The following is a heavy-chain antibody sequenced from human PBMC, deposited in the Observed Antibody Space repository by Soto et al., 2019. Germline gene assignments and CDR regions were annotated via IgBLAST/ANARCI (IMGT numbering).Heavy chain of an antibody. J-gene: IGHJ6*03. D-gene: IGHD5-12*01. CDR3: ASGYSGYDWGHYYYMDV. Sequence: SETLSLTCTVSGGSISSSSYYWGWIRQPPGKGMEWIGSIYYSGSTYYNPSLKSRVTISVDTSKNQFSLKLSSVTAADTAVYYCASGYSGYDWGHYYYMDVWGKGTTVTVSS. V-gene: IGHV4-39*01. CDR2: IYYSGST. CDR1: GGSISSSSYY.